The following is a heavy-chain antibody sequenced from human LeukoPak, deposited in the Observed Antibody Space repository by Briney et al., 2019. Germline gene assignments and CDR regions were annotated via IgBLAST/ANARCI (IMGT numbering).Heavy chain of an antibody. J-gene: IGHJ4*02. Sequence: GGSLRLSCAASGFTFSDYYMSWIRQAPGKGLEWVSYISSSSGYTNYADSVKGRFTISRDNAKNSLYLQMNSLRAEDTAVYYCVRAQGIRYFDWLSYFDYWGQGTLVTVSS. CDR1: GFTFSDYY. D-gene: IGHD3-9*01. CDR3: VRAQGIRYFDWLSYFDY. CDR2: ISSSSGYT. V-gene: IGHV3-11*06.